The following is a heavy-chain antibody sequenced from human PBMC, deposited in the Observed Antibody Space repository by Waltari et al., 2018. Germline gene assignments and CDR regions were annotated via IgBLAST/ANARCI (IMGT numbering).Heavy chain of an antibody. CDR2: INHSGST. D-gene: IGHD1-7*01. CDR3: ARGWDYYIDY. J-gene: IGHJ4*02. Sequence: QVQLQQWGAGLLKPSETLSLTCAVYGGSFSGYYWSLIRQPPGKGLEWIGEINHSGSTNYNPSLKRRVTISVDTSKNQFSLKLSSVTAADTAVYYCARGWDYYIDYWGQGTLVTVSS. CDR1: GGSFSGYY. V-gene: IGHV4-34*01.